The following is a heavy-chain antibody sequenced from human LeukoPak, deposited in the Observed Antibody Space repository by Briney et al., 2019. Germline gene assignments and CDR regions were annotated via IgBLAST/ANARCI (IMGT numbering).Heavy chain of an antibody. V-gene: IGHV4-59*01. J-gene: IGHJ4*02. CDR3: ARGEFRVGTRDY. CDR1: GGSISDSY. D-gene: IGHD4-23*01. Sequence: PSETLSLTCTVSGGSISDSYWSWIRQPPGQGLEWIGYIYYTGSTNYNPSLKSRVTISVDTSKNHFSLKLSSVTAADTAVYYCARGEFRVGTRDYWGQGTLVTVSS. CDR2: IYYTGST.